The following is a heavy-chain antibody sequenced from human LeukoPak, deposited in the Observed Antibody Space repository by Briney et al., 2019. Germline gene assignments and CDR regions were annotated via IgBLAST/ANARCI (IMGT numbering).Heavy chain of an antibody. D-gene: IGHD4-17*01. CDR3: ARDPYGDYVAGYYFDY. Sequence: SETLSLTCTVSGGSISSYYWSWIRQPAGKGLEWIGRVYTSGSTNYNPSLKSRVTMSVDTSKNQFSLKLSSVTAADTAVYYCARDPYGDYVAGYYFDYWGQGTLVTVSS. CDR1: GGSISSYY. V-gene: IGHV4-4*07. J-gene: IGHJ4*02. CDR2: VYTSGST.